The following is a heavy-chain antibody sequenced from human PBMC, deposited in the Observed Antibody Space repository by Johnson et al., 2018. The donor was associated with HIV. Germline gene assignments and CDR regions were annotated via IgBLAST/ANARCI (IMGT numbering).Heavy chain of an antibody. CDR1: GFTFSSFA. CDR3: ARAHDTYYQPSAFDI. J-gene: IGHJ3*02. D-gene: IGHD3-10*01. CDR2: ISGGDGSNK. V-gene: IGHV3-23*04. Sequence: VQLVESGGDLVQPGGSLRLSCAASGFTFSSFAMSWVRQAPGKGPDWVSAISGGDGSNKYYADSVTGRLTISRDNSKTTLYLQMNSLRAEDTAVYYCARAHDTYYQPSAFDIWGQGTMVTVSS.